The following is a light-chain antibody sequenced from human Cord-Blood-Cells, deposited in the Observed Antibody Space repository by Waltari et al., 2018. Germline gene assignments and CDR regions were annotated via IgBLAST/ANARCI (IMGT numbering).Light chain of an antibody. CDR2: DAS. CDR1: QDISNY. Sequence: DIQMTQSPSSLSASVGDRVTITCQASQDISNYLNWYQQKPGKAPKLLIYDASNLETGGPSRFSGSGSGTDFTFTISSLQPEDIATYYCQQYDNRPPALTFGGGTKVEIK. V-gene: IGKV1-33*01. J-gene: IGKJ4*01. CDR3: QQYDNRPPALT.